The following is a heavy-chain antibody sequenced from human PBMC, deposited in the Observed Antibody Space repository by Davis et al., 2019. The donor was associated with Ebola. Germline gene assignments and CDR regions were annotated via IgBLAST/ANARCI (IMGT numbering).Heavy chain of an antibody. J-gene: IGHJ4*02. CDR3: AREQYSYYDILTGEATFDY. D-gene: IGHD3-9*01. V-gene: IGHV3-30*04. CDR1: GFTFSSYA. Sequence: GESLKISCAASGFTFSSYAMHWVRQAPGKGLEWVAVISYDGSNKYYADSVKGRFTISRDNSKNTLYLQMNSLRAEDTAVYYCAREQYSYYDILTGEATFDYWGQGTLVTVSS. CDR2: ISYDGSNK.